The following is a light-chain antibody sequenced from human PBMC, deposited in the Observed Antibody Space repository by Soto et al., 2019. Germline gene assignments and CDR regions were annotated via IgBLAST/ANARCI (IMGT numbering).Light chain of an antibody. CDR1: QSMSSW. CDR3: QQYNRYSLT. J-gene: IGKJ4*01. V-gene: IGKV1-5*01. Sequence: DIQMTQSPSTLSASVGDRVTITCRASQSMSSWLAWYQQKPGKAPKLLIYDASSLESGVPSRFSGSGSDTEFTLTINNLQPDDFATYHCQQYNRYSLTFGGGTKVEIK. CDR2: DAS.